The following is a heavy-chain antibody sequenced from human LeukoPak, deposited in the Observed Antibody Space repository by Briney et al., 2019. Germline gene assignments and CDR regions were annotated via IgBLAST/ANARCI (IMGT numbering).Heavy chain of an antibody. Sequence: PGGSLRLSCAASGFTFSSYWMSWVRQAPGKGLEWVANIKQDGSEKYYVDSVKGRFTISRDNAKNSLYLQMNSLRAEDTAVYYCARDTGDFWSGYYTGMDYWGQGTLVTVSP. CDR2: IKQDGSEK. D-gene: IGHD3-3*01. CDR3: ARDTGDFWSGYYTGMDY. CDR1: GFTFSSYW. V-gene: IGHV3-7*01. J-gene: IGHJ4*02.